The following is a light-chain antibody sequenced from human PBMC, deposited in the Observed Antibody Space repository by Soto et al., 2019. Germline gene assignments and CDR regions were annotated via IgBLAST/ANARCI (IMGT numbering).Light chain of an antibody. CDR1: NIGSKS. J-gene: IGLJ2*01. CDR2: YDS. Sequence: SYELTQPPSVSVAPGKTARITCGGNNIGSKSVHWYQQKPGQAPVLVIYYDSDRPSGIPERFSGSNAGNTATLTISRVEAEDEADYYCKVWDSSSDHPVVFGGGTKLTVL. CDR3: KVWDSSSDHPVV. V-gene: IGLV3-21*04.